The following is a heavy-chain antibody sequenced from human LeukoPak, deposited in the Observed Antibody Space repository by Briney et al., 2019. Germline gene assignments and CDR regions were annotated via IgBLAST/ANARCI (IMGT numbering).Heavy chain of an antibody. V-gene: IGHV3-30*02. D-gene: IGHD5-12*01. Sequence: GGSLRLSYAASGVTFNIYGTHWVRQAPGKGLEWVAFMRHIGDIRYYADSVKGRFTISRDNSNNTLFLQMDSLRAEDTAVYYCAKRDAGYSGYAPDYWGQGTLVTVSS. CDR1: GVTFNIYG. CDR3: AKRDAGYSGYAPDY. CDR2: MRHIGDIR. J-gene: IGHJ4*02.